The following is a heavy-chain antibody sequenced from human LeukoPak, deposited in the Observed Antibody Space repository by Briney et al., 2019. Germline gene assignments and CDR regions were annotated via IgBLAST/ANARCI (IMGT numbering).Heavy chain of an antibody. CDR3: AKRSTSHWCFDL. Sequence: GGSLRLSCAASGFTFDDYAIYWVRQAPGKGQEWVSGISWKSGSVGHADSVKGRFTISTDTARNSLYLQMNSLRPEDTALYYCAKRSTSHWCFDLWGRGTLVTVSS. V-gene: IGHV3-9*01. CDR2: ISWKSGSV. J-gene: IGHJ2*01. CDR1: GFTFDDYA.